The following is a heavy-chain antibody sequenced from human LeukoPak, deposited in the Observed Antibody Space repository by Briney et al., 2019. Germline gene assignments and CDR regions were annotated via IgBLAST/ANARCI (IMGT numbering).Heavy chain of an antibody. J-gene: IGHJ6*03. CDR2: MNHNSGNT. D-gene: IGHD6-13*01. CDR1: GYTFTSYD. CDR3: ARGRGSSWHIYYYYYYMDV. Sequence: ASVKVSCKASGYTFTSYDINWVRQATGQGLEWMGWMNHNSGNTGYAQKFQGRVTITRNTSISTAYMELSSLRSEDTAVYYCARGRGSSWHIYYYYYYMDVWGKGTTVTVSS. V-gene: IGHV1-8*03.